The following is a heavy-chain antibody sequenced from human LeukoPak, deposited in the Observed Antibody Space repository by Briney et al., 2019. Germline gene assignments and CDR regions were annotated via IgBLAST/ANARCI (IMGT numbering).Heavy chain of an antibody. J-gene: IGHJ4*02. CDR3: ARAGKVTGGFDY. CDR2: INPSGGST. CDR1: GYTFTSYY. Sequence: ASVKVSCKASGYTFTSYYMHWVRQAPGQGLEWMGIINPSGGSTSYAQKFQGRVTMTRDTSTSTVYMELSSLRSEDTAIYYCARAGKVTGGFDYWGQGTLVTVSS. V-gene: IGHV1-46*01. D-gene: IGHD7-27*01.